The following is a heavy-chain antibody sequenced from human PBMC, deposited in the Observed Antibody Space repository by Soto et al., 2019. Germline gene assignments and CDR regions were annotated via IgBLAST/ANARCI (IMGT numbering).Heavy chain of an antibody. Sequence: PSETLSLTCTVSGGSISDLYLSWTRQPPGKGLEWIGYGLRHEFVGTNPSLTNRVTISVDMSKRQFSLRLNSVTSADTAVYYCVAGPDHAKSAYWGQGTLVTVSS. V-gene: IGHV4-59*11. CDR1: GGSISDLY. CDR3: VAGPDHAKSAY. J-gene: IGHJ4*01. CDR2: GLRHEFV.